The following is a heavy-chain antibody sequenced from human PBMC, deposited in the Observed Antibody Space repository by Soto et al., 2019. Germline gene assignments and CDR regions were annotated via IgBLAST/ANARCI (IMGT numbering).Heavy chain of an antibody. J-gene: IGHJ3*02. CDR2: IKQDGSEK. CDR3: ASGVVALRRSAFDI. Sequence: GGSLRLSCAASGFTFSSYWMSWVRQAPGKGLEWVANIKQDGSEKYYVDSVKGRFTISRDNAKNSLYLQMNSLRAEDTAVYYCASGVVALRRSAFDIWGQGTMVTVSS. D-gene: IGHD2-15*01. V-gene: IGHV3-7*01. CDR1: GFTFSSYW.